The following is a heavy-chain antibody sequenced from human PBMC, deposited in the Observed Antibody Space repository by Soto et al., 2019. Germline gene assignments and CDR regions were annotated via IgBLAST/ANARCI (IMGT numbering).Heavy chain of an antibody. CDR3: ARDLTGTPVY. V-gene: IGHV1-18*01. CDR1: GYTFTSYG. Sequence: QVQLVQSGAEVKKPGASVKVSCKASGYTFTSYGISWVRQAPGQGLEWMGWISAYNGNTNYAQKLXGXAXMXXDTSTSTAYMELRSLRSDDTAVYYCARDLTGTPVYWGQGTLVTVSS. J-gene: IGHJ4*02. D-gene: IGHD3-9*01. CDR2: ISAYNGNT.